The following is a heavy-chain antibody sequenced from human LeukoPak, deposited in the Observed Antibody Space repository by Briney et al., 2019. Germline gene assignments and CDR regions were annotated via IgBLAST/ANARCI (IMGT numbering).Heavy chain of an antibody. CDR3: AKGGIGSSSGLDY. CDR2: IGGSGGSP. V-gene: IGHV3-23*01. D-gene: IGHD5-18*01. J-gene: IGHJ4*02. Sequence: PGGSLRLSCAASGFNFSTYVMTWVRQAPGKGLEWVSSIGGSGGSPYHGNSVKGRFSISRDNSKNTLYLQMNSLRDEDTAVYYCAKGGIGSSSGLDYWGQGTLVTVSS. CDR1: GFNFSTYV.